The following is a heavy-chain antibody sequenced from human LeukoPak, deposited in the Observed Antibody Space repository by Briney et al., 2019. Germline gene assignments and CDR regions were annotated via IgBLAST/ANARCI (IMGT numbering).Heavy chain of an antibody. D-gene: IGHD3-10*01. J-gene: IGHJ4*02. V-gene: IGHV3-23*01. CDR1: GFSFNSYA. Sequence: PGGSLRLSCAASGFSFNSYAMSWVRQAPGKGLEWVSSISGSGAHTYYANSVKGRFTVYRDNSKNTLYLQVNNLRVEDTAIYYCAKHLGAHNFDYWGQGTLVTVSS. CDR2: ISGSGAHT. CDR3: AKHLGAHNFDY.